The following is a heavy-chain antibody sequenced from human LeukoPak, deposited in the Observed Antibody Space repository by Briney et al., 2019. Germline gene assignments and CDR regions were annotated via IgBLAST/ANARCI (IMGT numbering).Heavy chain of an antibody. Sequence: ASVKVSCKASGYTFTNYDINWVRQATGQGLEWMGWMNPRSGYTGYLQKFQGRVTMTGSTSISTAYLELNSLTSEDTAVYHCARGNRLYSSSWSSLPFDIWGQGSMVTVSS. CDR3: ARGNRLYSSSWSSLPFDI. J-gene: IGHJ3*02. CDR1: GYTFTNYD. V-gene: IGHV1-8*01. D-gene: IGHD6-13*01. CDR2: MNPRSGYT.